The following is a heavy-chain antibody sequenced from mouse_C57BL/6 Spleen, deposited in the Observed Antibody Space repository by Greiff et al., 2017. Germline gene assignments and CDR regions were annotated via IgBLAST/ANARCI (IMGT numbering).Heavy chain of an antibody. Sequence: QVQLQQSGAELARPGASVKLSCKASGYTFTSYGISWVKQRTGQGLEWIGEIYPRSGNTYYNEKFKGKATLTADKSSSTAYMGLRSLTSEDSAVYFCARKGDNYDFDYWGQGTTLTVSS. J-gene: IGHJ2*01. CDR2: IYPRSGNT. CDR1: GYTFTSYG. CDR3: ARKGDNYDFDY. V-gene: IGHV1-81*01. D-gene: IGHD1-3*01.